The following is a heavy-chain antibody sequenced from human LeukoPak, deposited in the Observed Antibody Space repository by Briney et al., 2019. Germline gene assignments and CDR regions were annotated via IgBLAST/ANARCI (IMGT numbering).Heavy chain of an antibody. CDR1: GYTFTSYY. D-gene: IGHD4-17*01. V-gene: IGHV1-46*01. CDR3: ARAYGDEDYFDY. CDR2: INPSSGST. J-gene: IGHJ4*02. Sequence: ASVKVSCKASGYTFTSYYIHWVRQAPGQGLEWMGIINPSSGSTVYAQKFQGRVTMTRDMSTSTVYMEVSSLRSEDTAVYYCARAYGDEDYFDYWGQGTLVTVSS.